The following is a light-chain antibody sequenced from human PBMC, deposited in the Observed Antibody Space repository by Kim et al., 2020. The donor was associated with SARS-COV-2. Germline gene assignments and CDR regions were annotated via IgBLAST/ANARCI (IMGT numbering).Light chain of an antibody. J-gene: IGLJ2*01. V-gene: IGLV3-25*03. CDR3: QLADSNVV. Sequence: SVSPGQTARIHCSGDALPKQYAYWYQQKPGQAPVLVIYKDSERPSGIPERFSGSSSGTTVTLTISGVQAEDEADYYCQLADSNVVFGGGTQLTVL. CDR2: KDS. CDR1: ALPKQY.